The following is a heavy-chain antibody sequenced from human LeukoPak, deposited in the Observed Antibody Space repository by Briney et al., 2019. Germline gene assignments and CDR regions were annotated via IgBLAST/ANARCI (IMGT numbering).Heavy chain of an antibody. D-gene: IGHD1-1*01. Sequence: PSEALSLTCTVSGYSISSGYYWGWIRQSPGRGLEWIGSINDVGEAYYNPALESRVTISVDTSSNQFSLKLSSVTAADTAVYYCARDGNALWGQGTLVTVSS. CDR2: INDVGEA. V-gene: IGHV4-38-2*02. CDR1: GYSISSGYY. CDR3: ARDGNAL. J-gene: IGHJ4*02.